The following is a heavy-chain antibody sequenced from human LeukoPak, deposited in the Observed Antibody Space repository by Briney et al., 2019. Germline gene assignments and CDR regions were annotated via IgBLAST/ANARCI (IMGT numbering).Heavy chain of an antibody. CDR1: GFTYTDYW. CDR3: AKDLSWNTADR. D-gene: IGHD5-18*01. J-gene: IGHJ5*02. Sequence: GSLRLSCVGSGFTYTDYWMHWFRQAPGKGPVWVSRINPDGTIIDYADSVKGRFSISRDNAKNLLYLQMSGLRADDTAVYYCAKDLSWNTADRWGQGILVTVSS. CDR2: INPDGTII. V-gene: IGHV3-74*01.